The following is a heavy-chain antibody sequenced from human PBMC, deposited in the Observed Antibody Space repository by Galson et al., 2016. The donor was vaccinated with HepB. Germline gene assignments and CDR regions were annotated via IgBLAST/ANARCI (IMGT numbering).Heavy chain of an antibody. CDR1: GYTFTSYY. CDR3: ARDYLRRTTYRGGMDV. J-gene: IGHJ6*04. CDR2: INPSGGST. V-gene: IGHV1-46*01. D-gene: IGHD2/OR15-2a*01. Sequence: SVKVSCKASGYTFTSYYMHWVQQAPGQGLEWMGIINPSGGSTSYAQKFQGRVTMTRDTSTSTVYMELSSLRSEDTAVYYCARDYLRRTTYRGGMDVWGKGTTVTVSS.